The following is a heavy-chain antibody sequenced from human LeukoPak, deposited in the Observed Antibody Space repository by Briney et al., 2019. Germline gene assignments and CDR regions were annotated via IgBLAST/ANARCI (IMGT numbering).Heavy chain of an antibody. V-gene: IGHV1-2*02. CDR2: INPNSGDT. Sequence: ASVTVSCKASGYIFTGYYMHWVRPPPAQGLEWMGWINPNSGDTNYAQKYQGRVTMTRNTAISTASIELRSLRYSEKAGCDCAWDASQQFFPYCYYHLDVWGKGTTVTISS. J-gene: IGHJ6*03. CDR1: GYIFTGYY. D-gene: IGHD5-24*01. CDR3: AWDASQQFFPYCYYHLDV.